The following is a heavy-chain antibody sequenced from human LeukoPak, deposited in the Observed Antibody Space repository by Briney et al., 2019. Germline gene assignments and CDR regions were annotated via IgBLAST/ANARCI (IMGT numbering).Heavy chain of an antibody. CDR1: GYTFTGYY. CDR2: INPNSGGT. Sequence: ASVKVSCKASGYTFTGYYMHWVRQAPGHGLEWMGWINPNSGGTNYAQKFQGRVTMTRDTSISTAYMELSRLRSDDTAVYYCARESSYCGGDCYPDYWGQGTLVTVSS. CDR3: ARESSYCGGDCYPDY. V-gene: IGHV1-2*02. D-gene: IGHD2-21*02. J-gene: IGHJ4*02.